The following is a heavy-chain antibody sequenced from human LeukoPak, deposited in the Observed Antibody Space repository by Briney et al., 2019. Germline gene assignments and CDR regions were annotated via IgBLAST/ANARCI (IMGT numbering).Heavy chain of an antibody. D-gene: IGHD3-3*01. CDR1: GFTFSNYN. J-gene: IGHJ4*02. CDR3: ARDPAGTSYYDFWSGYYFDY. Sequence: GGSLRLSCAASGFTFSNYNINWVRQAPGKGVECVSSISSSIIYIYYAYSVKGRFTISRDNAKNSLYLQMNSLRAEDTAVYYCARDPAGTSYYDFWSGYYFDYWGQGTLVTVSS. V-gene: IGHV3-21*01. CDR2: ISSSIIYI.